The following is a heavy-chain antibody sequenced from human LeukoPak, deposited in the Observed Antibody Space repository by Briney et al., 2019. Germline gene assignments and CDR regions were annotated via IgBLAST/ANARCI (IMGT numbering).Heavy chain of an antibody. V-gene: IGHV3-66*01. J-gene: IGHJ4*02. Sequence: WGSLTLTCAASGFTVSSNYMSWVRQAPGKGLEWVSVIYSGGSTYYAHSLKGRFTISRDNSKNTLYFQMNSLRAEDTGVDYCARDGSRVWYSSGWYFDYWGQGTLVTVSS. CDR3: ARDGSRVWYSSGWYFDY. CDR1: GFTVSSNY. D-gene: IGHD6-19*01. CDR2: IYSGGST.